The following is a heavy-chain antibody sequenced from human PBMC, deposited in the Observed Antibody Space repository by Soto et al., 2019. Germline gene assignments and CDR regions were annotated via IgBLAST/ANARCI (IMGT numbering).Heavy chain of an antibody. CDR1: GFTFSSYA. V-gene: IGHV3-23*01. CDR3: AQDALIGYTYAYTP. J-gene: IGHJ5*02. Sequence: EVQLLESGGGLVQPGGSLRLSCAASGFTFSSYAMSWVRQAPGKGLEWVSVISGSGGNTYYADSVKGRFAISRLNSKNTQFLQMNSLRAEDTAIYYCAQDALIGYTYAYTPWGQGTLVTVSS. D-gene: IGHD5-18*01. CDR2: ISGSGGNT.